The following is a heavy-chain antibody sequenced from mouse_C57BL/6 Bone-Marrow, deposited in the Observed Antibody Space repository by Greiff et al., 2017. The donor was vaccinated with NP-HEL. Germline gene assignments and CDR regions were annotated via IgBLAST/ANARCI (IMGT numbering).Heavy chain of an antibody. CDR2: IYPGSGST. CDR3: ARLGGYYFDY. Sequence: QVHVKQPGAELVKPGASVKMSCKASGYTFTSYWITWVKQRPGQGLEWIGDIYPGSGSTNYNEKFKSKATLTVDTSSSTAYMQLSSLTSEDSAVYYCARLGGYYFDYWGQGTTLTVSS. CDR1: GYTFTSYW. D-gene: IGHD1-1*02. J-gene: IGHJ2*01. V-gene: IGHV1-55*01.